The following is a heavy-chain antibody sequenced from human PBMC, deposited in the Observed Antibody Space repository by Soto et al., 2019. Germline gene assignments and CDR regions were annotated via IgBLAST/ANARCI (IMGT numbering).Heavy chain of an antibody. CDR3: ARARREIVVVRVISGAFDF. CDR1: GSTLRSYA. V-gene: IGHV1-69*13. D-gene: IGHD3-22*01. CDR2: IIPIFGTA. J-gene: IGHJ3*01. Sequence: GASVKLSCKACGSTLRSYAISWVRQAPGQGLEWMGGIIPIFGTANYAQKFQGRVTITADESTSTAYMELSSLRSEDTAVYYCARARREIVVVRVISGAFDFWCQRTMGT.